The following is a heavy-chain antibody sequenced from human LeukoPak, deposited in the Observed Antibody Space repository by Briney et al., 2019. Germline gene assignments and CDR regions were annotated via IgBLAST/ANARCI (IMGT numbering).Heavy chain of an antibody. V-gene: IGHV3-23*01. D-gene: IGHD5-12*01. CDR3: TKDLRSGYDSPVDY. J-gene: IGHJ4*02. CDR2: LSGSGGST. CDR1: GFTFSSYA. Sequence: PGGSVRLSCAASGFTFSSYAMNWVRQAPGKGLEWVSGLSGSGGSTYYADSVKGRFTISRDNSKNTLYLQMNSLRVEDTAVYYCTKDLRSGYDSPVDYWGQGTLVTVSS.